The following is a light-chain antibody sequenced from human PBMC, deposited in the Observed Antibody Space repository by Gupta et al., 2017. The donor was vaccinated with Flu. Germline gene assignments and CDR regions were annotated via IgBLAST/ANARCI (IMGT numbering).Light chain of an antibody. V-gene: IGKV1-5*03. CDR1: QSISRW. J-gene: IGKJ4*01. CDR3: QQDNNYPLT. Sequence: PSTLSVSVGDRVTITGRASQSISRWSAWYQQKPGKAPKLLIDQASSLETGVPSRFSGSGSGTEFTLTISSLQPDDFATYYCQQDNNYPLTFGGGTKVEI. CDR2: QAS.